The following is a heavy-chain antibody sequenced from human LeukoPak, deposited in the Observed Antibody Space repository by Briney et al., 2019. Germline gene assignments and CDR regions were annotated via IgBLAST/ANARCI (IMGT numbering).Heavy chain of an antibody. D-gene: IGHD4-17*01. V-gene: IGHV3-11*04. CDR3: ARDTGTTVTTYFDY. J-gene: IGHJ4*02. CDR2: ISSSGSTI. Sequence: GGSLRLSCAASGFTFSDYYMSWIRQAPGKGLEGVSYISSSGSTIYYADSVKGRFTISRDNAKNSLYLQMNSLRAEDTAVYYCARDTGTTVTTYFDYWGQGTLVTVSS. CDR1: GFTFSDYY.